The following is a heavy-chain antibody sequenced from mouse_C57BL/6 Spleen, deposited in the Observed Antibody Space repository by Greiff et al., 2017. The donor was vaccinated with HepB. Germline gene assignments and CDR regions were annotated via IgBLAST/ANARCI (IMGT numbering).Heavy chain of an antibody. CDR3: ARYYYDYDEGYAMDY. Sequence: EVQLQQSGPVLVKPGASVKMSCKASGYTFTDYYMNWVKQSHGKSLEWIGVINPYNGGTSYNQKFKGKATLTVDKSSRTAYMELNSLTSEDSAVYYCARYYYDYDEGYAMDYWGQGTSVTVSS. CDR2: INPYNGGT. V-gene: IGHV1-19*01. J-gene: IGHJ4*01. D-gene: IGHD2-4*01. CDR1: GYTFTDYY.